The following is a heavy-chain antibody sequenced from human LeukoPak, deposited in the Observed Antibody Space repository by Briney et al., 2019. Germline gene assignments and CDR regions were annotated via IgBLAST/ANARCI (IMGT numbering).Heavy chain of an antibody. CDR3: ARAYDFWSGYPNWFDP. CDR2: ISSSSSYI. CDR1: GFTFSSYS. J-gene: IGHJ5*02. D-gene: IGHD3-3*01. Sequence: PGGSLRLSCAASGFTFSSYSMNWVRQAPGKGLEWVSSISSSSSYIYYADSVKGRFTIPRDNAKNSLYLQMNSLRAEDTAVYYCARAYDFWSGYPNWFDPWGQGTLVTVSS. V-gene: IGHV3-21*01.